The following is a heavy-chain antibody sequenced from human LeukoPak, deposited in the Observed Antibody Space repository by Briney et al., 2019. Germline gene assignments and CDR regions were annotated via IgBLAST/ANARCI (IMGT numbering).Heavy chain of an antibody. Sequence: PSETLSLTCTVSGGSISSSSYYWGWIRQPPGKGLEWIGSIYYSGSTYYNPSLKSRVTISVDTSKNQFSLKLSSVTAADTAVYYCAGLLQYGSGSYYFDYWGQGTLVTVSS. CDR2: IYYSGST. D-gene: IGHD3-10*01. J-gene: IGHJ4*02. V-gene: IGHV4-39*01. CDR1: GGSISSSSYY. CDR3: AGLLQYGSGSYYFDY.